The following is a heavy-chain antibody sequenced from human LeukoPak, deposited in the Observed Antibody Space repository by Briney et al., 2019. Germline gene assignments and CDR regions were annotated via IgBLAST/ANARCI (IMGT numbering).Heavy chain of an antibody. CDR3: AKSPPPYIVVAVAARFDY. CDR2: ISGSGGST. CDR1: GFTFSSYA. Sequence: QPGGSLRLSCAASGFTFSSYAMSWVRQAPGKGLEWVSAISGSGGSTYYADSVKGRFTISRDNSKNTLYLQMNSLRAEDTAVYYCAKSPPPYIVVAVAARFDYWGQGTLVTVSS. D-gene: IGHD2-15*01. J-gene: IGHJ4*02. V-gene: IGHV3-23*01.